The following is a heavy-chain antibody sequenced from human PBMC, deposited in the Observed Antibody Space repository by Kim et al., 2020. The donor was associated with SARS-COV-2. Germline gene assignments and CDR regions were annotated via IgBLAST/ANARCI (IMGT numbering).Heavy chain of an antibody. V-gene: IGHV4-34*01. D-gene: IGHD5-18*01. J-gene: IGHJ6*02. CDR3: ARARIQLWLRAAYYYGMDV. Sequence: SRVTMSVDTSKNQFSLKLSSVTAADTAVYYCARARIQLWLRAAYYYGMDVWGQGTTVTVSS.